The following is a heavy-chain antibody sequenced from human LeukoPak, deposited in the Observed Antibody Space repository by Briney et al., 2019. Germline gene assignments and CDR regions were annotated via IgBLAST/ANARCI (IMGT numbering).Heavy chain of an antibody. J-gene: IGHJ4*02. CDR2: IYSGGST. V-gene: IGHV3-53*01. CDR1: GFTVSSNY. Sequence: GGSLRLSCAASGFTVSSNYMSWVRQAPGKGLEWVSVIYSGGSTYYADSVKGRFTISRDNSKNTLYLQMNSLRAEDTAVYYCARAPYDILIGYFLFDSWGQGTLVTVSS. CDR3: ARAPYDILIGYFLFDS. D-gene: IGHD3-9*01.